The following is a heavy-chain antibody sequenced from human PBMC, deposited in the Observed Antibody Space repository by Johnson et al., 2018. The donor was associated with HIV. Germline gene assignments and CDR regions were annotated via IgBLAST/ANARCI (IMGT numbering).Heavy chain of an antibody. J-gene: IGHJ3*02. V-gene: IGHV3-20*04. CDR3: ARDSFYTDTAVDI. CDR1: GFTFDDYG. D-gene: IGHD2-2*01. CDR2: LNWSGGRP. Sequence: VLLVESGGGVVRPGGSLRLACAASGFTFDDYGMSWVRQAPGKGLEWVSGLNWSGGRPGYAASVTCHFTISRDNAKNSLYLQMNSLRAEDTALYYCARDSFYTDTAVDIWGQGTMVTVSS.